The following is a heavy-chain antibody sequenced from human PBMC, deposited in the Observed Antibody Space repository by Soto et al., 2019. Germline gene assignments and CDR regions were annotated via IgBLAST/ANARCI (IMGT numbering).Heavy chain of an antibody. CDR3: ARGRNWFDP. CDR2: IYYSGST. Sequence: PSETLSLTCTVSGGSISSSSYYWGWIRQPPGEGLEWIGSIYYSGSTYYNPSLKSRVTISVDTSKNQFSLKLSSVTAADTAVYYCARGRNWFDPWGQGTLVTVSS. V-gene: IGHV4-39*01. CDR1: GGSISSSSYY. J-gene: IGHJ5*02.